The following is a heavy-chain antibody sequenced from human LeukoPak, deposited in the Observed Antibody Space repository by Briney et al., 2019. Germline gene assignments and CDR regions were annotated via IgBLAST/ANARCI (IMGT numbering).Heavy chain of an antibody. J-gene: IGHJ4*02. D-gene: IGHD4-17*01. CDR3: ARPRYGDYRYFDY. Sequence: GSLRLSCAASGFTFSSYWMHWVRQAPGKGLVWVSRINSDGSSTSYADSVKGRFTISRDNAKNTLYLQMNSLRAEDTAVYYCARPRYGDYRYFDYWGQGTLVTVSS. CDR2: INSDGSST. V-gene: IGHV3-74*01. CDR1: GFTFSSYW.